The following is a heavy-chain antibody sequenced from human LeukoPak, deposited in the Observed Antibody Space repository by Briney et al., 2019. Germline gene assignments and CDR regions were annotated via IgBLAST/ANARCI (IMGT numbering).Heavy chain of an antibody. CDR3: ARGGYDSSWRKKPHYFDY. CDR1: GGSISSYY. CDR2: IYTSGST. Sequence: ASETLSLTCTVSGGSISSYYWSWIRQPAGKGLEWIGRIYTSGSTNYNPSLKSRVTMSADTSKNQFSLKLSSVTAADTAVYYCARGGYDSSWRKKPHYFDYWGQGTLVTVSS. D-gene: IGHD6-13*01. V-gene: IGHV4-4*07. J-gene: IGHJ4*02.